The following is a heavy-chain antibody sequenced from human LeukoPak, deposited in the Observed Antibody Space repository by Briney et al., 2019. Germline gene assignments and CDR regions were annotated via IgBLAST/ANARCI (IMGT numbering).Heavy chain of an antibody. CDR3: ARHNTYYYGSGSYYLNWFDP. D-gene: IGHD3-10*01. CDR2: IYSGGST. J-gene: IGHJ5*02. CDR1: GFTVSSNY. V-gene: IGHV3-53*01. Sequence: GGSLRLSCAASGFTVSSNYMSWARQAPGKGLEWVSVIYSGGSTYYADSVKGRFTISRDNSKNTLYLQMNSLRAEDTAVYYCARHNTYYYGSGSYYLNWFDPWGQGTLVTVSS.